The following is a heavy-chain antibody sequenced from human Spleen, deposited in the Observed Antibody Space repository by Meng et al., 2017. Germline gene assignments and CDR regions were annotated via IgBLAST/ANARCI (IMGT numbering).Heavy chain of an antibody. V-gene: IGHV3-23*01. Sequence: GESLKISCAASGFTFSSYAMSWVRQAPGKGLEWVSAISGSGGSTYYADSVKGRFTISRDNSKNTLYLQMNSLRAKDTAVYYCAESESEGRRGYYFDYWGQGTLVTVSS. CDR3: AESESEGRRGYYFDY. CDR2: ISGSGGST. D-gene: IGHD3-3*01. J-gene: IGHJ4*02. CDR1: GFTFSSYA.